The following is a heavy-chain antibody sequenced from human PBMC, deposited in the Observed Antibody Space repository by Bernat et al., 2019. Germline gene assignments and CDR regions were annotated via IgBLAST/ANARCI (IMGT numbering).Heavy chain of an antibody. V-gene: IGHV3-23*01. CDR2: ISGSDGST. Sequence: EVQLLESGGGLVQPGGSLRLSCAASGFTFSRYVMSWVRQAPGKGLEWVSGISGSDGSTYYADSVKGRFTISRDNSKNTLYLQMNSLRGEDTAVYYCAKDWHSSWQLEAFDIWGQWTMVTVSS. CDR3: AKDWHSSWQLEAFDI. D-gene: IGHD6-13*01. J-gene: IGHJ3*02. CDR1: GFTFSRYV.